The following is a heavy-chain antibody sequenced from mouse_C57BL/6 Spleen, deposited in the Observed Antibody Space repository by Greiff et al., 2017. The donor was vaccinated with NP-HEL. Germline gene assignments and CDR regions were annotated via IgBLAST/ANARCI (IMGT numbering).Heavy chain of an antibody. D-gene: IGHD2-4*01. Sequence: EVMLVESGGGLVQPGGSLKLSCAASGFTFSDYYMYWVRQTPEKRLEWVAYISNGGGSTYYPDTVKGRFTISRDNAKNTLYLQMSRLKSEDTAMYYCARGDYDYDDYAMDYWGQGTSVTVSS. CDR1: GFTFSDYY. CDR3: ARGDYDYDDYAMDY. J-gene: IGHJ4*01. V-gene: IGHV5-12*01. CDR2: ISNGGGST.